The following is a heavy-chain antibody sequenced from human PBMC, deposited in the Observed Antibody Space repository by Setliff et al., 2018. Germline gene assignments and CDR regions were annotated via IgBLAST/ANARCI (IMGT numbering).Heavy chain of an antibody. Sequence: SVTLSLTCTVSGGSIGPHYWSWIRQAPGKGLEWIGHIFYSDTAKYNPSLESRAAISVDSSKNQFSLKLRSVTAADTAVYYCARDRATVIRGVTSFFYYYMDVWGGGTTVTVSS. CDR3: ARDRATVIRGVTSFFYYYMDV. V-gene: IGHV4-59*11. D-gene: IGHD3-10*01. J-gene: IGHJ6*03. CDR2: IFYSDTA. CDR1: GGSIGPHY.